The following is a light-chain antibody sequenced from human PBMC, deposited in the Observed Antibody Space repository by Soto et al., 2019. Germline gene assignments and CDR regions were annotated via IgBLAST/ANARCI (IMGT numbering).Light chain of an antibody. CDR1: QSISSW. CDR3: QQYNSYSTT. V-gene: IGKV1-5*03. J-gene: IGKJ1*01. CDR2: KAS. Sequence: DIQMTQSPSTLSASVGDRVTITCRASQSISSWLAWYQQKPGKAPKLLIYKASSLESGVPSRFSGSGPGTEFTLTISSLQPDDFATYYCQQYNSYSTTFGQGTKVEIK.